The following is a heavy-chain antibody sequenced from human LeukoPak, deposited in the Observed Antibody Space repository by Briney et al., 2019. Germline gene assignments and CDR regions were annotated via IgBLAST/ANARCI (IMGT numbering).Heavy chain of an antibody. V-gene: IGHV3-7*01. CDR1: GFTFSNYW. Sequence: PGGSLRLSCAASGFTFSNYWMSWVRQAPGKGLEWVASIKQDGSEKYYVDSVKGRFTISRDNAKNSLYLQMNSLRAEDTAMYYCVRGYIAPGYSGQGTLVTVSS. CDR2: IKQDGSEK. CDR3: VRGYIAPGY. D-gene: IGHD5-12*01. J-gene: IGHJ4*02.